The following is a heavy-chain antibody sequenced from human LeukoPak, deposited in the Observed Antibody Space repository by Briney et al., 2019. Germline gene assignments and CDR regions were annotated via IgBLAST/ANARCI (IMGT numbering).Heavy chain of an antibody. CDR2: IYSGGST. CDR1: RFTFSSYW. CDR3: ARRAGGYSHPYDY. Sequence: GGSLRLSCAASRFTFSSYWMSWVRQAPGKGLEWVSLIYSGGSTYYADSVKGRFTISRDNSKNTLYLQMNSLRAEDTAVYYCARRAGGYSHPYDYWGQGTLVTVSS. V-gene: IGHV3-53*01. D-gene: IGHD4-23*01. J-gene: IGHJ4*02.